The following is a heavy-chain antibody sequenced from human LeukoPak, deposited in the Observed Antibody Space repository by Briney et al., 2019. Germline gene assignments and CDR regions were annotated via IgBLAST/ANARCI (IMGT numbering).Heavy chain of an antibody. V-gene: IGHV6-1*01. D-gene: IGHD4-17*01. CDR1: GGSVSSNSAA. CDR2: TYYRSNWFN. Sequence: SQTLSLTCALSGGSVSSNSAAWNWIRQSPSRGLEWLGRTYYRSNWFNDFALSVKSRITINPDTSKNQFSLQLNSVTPEDTAVYYCAKNYGDSNWFDPWGQGTLVTVSS. J-gene: IGHJ5*02. CDR3: AKNYGDSNWFDP.